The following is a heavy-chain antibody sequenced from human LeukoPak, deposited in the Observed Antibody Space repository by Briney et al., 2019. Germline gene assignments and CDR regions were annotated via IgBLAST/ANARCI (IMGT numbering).Heavy chain of an antibody. CDR2: ISYDGSNK. D-gene: IGHD2-2*01. J-gene: IGHJ5*02. CDR1: GFTFSSYG. CDR3: AKSGYQLLAGNWFDP. V-gene: IGHV3-30*18. Sequence: GGSLRLPCAASGFTFSSYGMHWVRQAPGKGLEWVAVISYDGSNKYYADSVKGRFTISRDNSKNTLDLQMNSLRAEDTAVYYCAKSGYQLLAGNWFDPWGQGTLVTVSS.